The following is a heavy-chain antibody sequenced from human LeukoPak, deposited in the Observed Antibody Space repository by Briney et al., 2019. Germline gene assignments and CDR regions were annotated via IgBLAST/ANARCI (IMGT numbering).Heavy chain of an antibody. D-gene: IGHD5/OR15-5a*01. Sequence: GASVKVSCKASGYTFTNYGISWVRQAPGQGLEWMGWISAYSGYTHYAQKIQGRVTVTTEASTSTAYMELRSLTSYDTDVYYCARDAVSTTTAGGIDYWGQGTLVTVSS. CDR1: GYTFTNYG. CDR2: ISAYSGYT. J-gene: IGHJ4*02. CDR3: ARDAVSTTTAGGIDY. V-gene: IGHV1-18*01.